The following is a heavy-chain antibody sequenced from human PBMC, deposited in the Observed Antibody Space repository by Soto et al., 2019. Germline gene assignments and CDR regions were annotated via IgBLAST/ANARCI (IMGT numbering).Heavy chain of an antibody. V-gene: IGHV3-15*07. CDR3: TREPDYGNYFEY. D-gene: IGHD4-17*01. Sequence: EGQLVESGGGLVRPGGSRRLSCVASGFTFNNAWMNWVRQAPGKGLEWVGRIRSKADGGTIDYAAPVKDRFTISRDDSRNTLHLQMNSLKCEETAVYYCTREPDYGNYFEYWGQGTLVTVSS. CDR1: GFTFNNAW. CDR2: IRSKADGGTI. J-gene: IGHJ4*02.